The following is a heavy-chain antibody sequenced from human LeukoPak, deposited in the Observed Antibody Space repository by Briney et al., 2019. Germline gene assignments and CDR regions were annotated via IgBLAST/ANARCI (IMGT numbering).Heavy chain of an antibody. CDR3: ARGSYYYDSSGYSGPRY. D-gene: IGHD3-22*01. CDR1: GYTFTGYY. V-gene: IGHV1-2*02. J-gene: IGHJ4*02. Sequence: ASVKASCKASGYTFTGYYMHWVRQAPGQGLEWMGWINPNSGGTNYAQKFQGRVTMTRDTSISTAYMELSRLRSDDTAVYYCARGSYYYDSSGYSGPRYWGQGTLVTVSS. CDR2: INPNSGGT.